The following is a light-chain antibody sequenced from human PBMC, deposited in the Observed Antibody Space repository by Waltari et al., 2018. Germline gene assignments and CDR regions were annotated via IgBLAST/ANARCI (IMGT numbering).Light chain of an antibody. CDR3: QKYNSDPYT. V-gene: IGKV1-27*01. CDR2: AAS. Sequence: DIQMTQSPSYLSASVGDRVTITCRARRAIANYLAWYQQKPGKIPSLLIYAASTLESGVPSRFSGSGSVTEFTLTISSLQPEDVAVYYCQKYNSDPYTFGQGTKLEIK. CDR1: RAIANY. J-gene: IGKJ2*01.